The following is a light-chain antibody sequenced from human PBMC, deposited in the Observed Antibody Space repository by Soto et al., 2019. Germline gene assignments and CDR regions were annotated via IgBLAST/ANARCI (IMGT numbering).Light chain of an antibody. CDR3: QQYHTWWT. V-gene: IGKV1-5*03. J-gene: IGKJ1*01. Sequence: DIQMTQSPSTLSASVGDRVTITCRASQSISSWLAWYQQKPGKAPKLLIYKASSLESGVPSRFSGSGSGTEITLTISSLQADDVATYYYQQYHTWWTFGQGTKVEI. CDR2: KAS. CDR1: QSISSW.